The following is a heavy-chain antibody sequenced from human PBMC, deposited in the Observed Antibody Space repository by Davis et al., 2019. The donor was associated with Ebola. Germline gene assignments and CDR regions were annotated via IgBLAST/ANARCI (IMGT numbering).Heavy chain of an antibody. CDR3: ARSRHLLRKLLFIERGFDP. Sequence: ASVKVSCKASGYTFTSYGISWVRQAPGQGLEWMGWINPDNGDTNYAQSLQGRVTMTADTSTSTAYMELRSLRSDDTAVYYCARSRHLLRKLLFIERGFDPWGQGTLVTVSS. D-gene: IGHD2-15*01. CDR2: INPDNGDT. V-gene: IGHV1-18*01. J-gene: IGHJ5*02. CDR1: GYTFTSYG.